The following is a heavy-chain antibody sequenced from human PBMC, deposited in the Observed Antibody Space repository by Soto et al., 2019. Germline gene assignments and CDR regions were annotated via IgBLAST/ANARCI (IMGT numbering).Heavy chain of an antibody. Sequence: QVKLQESGPGLEKPSGTLSLPCAVLGGSITNNRWWPWVGQAPGKGLEWFGEIHDRGSTNYNLSRKSRATVSIDRSKNQFSLEMRAVTAADTAVYYCAGQWAAGYGAFDPWGQGTLVTVSS. CDR3: AGQWAAGYGAFDP. CDR1: GGSITNNRW. CDR2: IHDRGST. J-gene: IGHJ5*02. V-gene: IGHV4-4*02. D-gene: IGHD3-9*01.